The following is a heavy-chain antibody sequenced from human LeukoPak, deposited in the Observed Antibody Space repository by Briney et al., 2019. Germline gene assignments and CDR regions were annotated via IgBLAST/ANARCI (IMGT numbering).Heavy chain of an antibody. V-gene: IGHV4-31*03. D-gene: IGHD3-10*01. Sequence: SETLSLTCTVSGGSISSGGYYWSWIRQHPGKGLEWIGYIYYSGSTYYNPSLKSRVTISVDTSKNQFSLKLSSVTAADTAVYYCARGTMVRGVIPGYFQHWGQGTLVTVSS. CDR2: IYYSGST. CDR1: GGSISSGGYY. J-gene: IGHJ1*01. CDR3: ARGTMVRGVIPGYFQH.